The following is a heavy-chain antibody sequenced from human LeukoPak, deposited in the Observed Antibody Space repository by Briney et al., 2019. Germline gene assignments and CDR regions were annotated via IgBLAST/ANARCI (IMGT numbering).Heavy chain of an antibody. V-gene: IGHV1-46*01. Sequence: ASVKVSSKASGYTFTSYYMHWVRQAPGQGLEWMGIINPSGGSTSYAQKFQGRVTMTRDTSTSTVYMELSSLRSEDTAVYYCARVIDCSSTSCYAGGYAFDIWGQGTMVTVSS. CDR3: ARVIDCSSTSCYAGGYAFDI. D-gene: IGHD2-2*01. J-gene: IGHJ3*02. CDR2: INPSGGST. CDR1: GYTFTSYY.